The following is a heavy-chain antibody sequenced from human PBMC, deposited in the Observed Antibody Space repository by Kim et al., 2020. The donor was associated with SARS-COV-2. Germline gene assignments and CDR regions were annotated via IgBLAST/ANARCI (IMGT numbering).Heavy chain of an antibody. Sequence: GALRLSCAASGFTFSSYGMHWVRQAPGKGLEWVAVIWYDGSNKYYADSVEGRFTISRVNSKNTLYLQMNSLRAEDTAVYYCASERYDSSGYYFDYWGQGTLVTVSS. CDR1: GFTFSSYG. CDR2: IWYDGSNK. J-gene: IGHJ4*02. CDR3: ASERYDSSGYYFDY. V-gene: IGHV3-33*01. D-gene: IGHD3-22*01.